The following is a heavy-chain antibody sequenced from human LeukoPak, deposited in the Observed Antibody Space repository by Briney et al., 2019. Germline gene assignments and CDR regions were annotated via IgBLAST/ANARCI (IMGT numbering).Heavy chain of an antibody. CDR1: GFTFSSYA. Sequence: AGGSLRLSCAASGFTFSSYAMSWVRQAPGKGLEWVSAISGSGGSTYYADSVKGRFTISRDNSKNTLYLQMNSLRAEDTAVYYCAKMGTGVDTAMVPGRGRYPRGPLGYWGQGTLVTVSS. CDR3: AKMGTGVDTAMVPGRGRYPRGPLGY. V-gene: IGHV3-23*01. CDR2: ISGSGGST. D-gene: IGHD5-18*01. J-gene: IGHJ4*02.